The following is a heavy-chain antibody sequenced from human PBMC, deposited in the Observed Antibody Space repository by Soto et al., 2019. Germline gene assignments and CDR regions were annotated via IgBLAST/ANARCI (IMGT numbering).Heavy chain of an antibody. J-gene: IGHJ4*02. Sequence: SETLSLTCTVSGGSISSSSYYWGWIRQPPGKGLEWIGSIYYSGSTYYNPSLKSRVTISVDTSKNQFSLKLSSVTAADTAVYYYARGSITMVRGVTDEFDYWGQGTLVTVSS. CDR2: IYYSGST. CDR1: GGSISSSSYY. V-gene: IGHV4-39*01. D-gene: IGHD3-10*01. CDR3: ARGSITMVRGVTDEFDY.